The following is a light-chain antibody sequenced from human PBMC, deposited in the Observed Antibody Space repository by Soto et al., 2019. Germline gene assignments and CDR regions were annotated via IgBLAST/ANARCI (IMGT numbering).Light chain of an antibody. CDR1: RSDVGGYNY. V-gene: IGLV2-14*01. CDR3: NSYTSTSSWV. J-gene: IGLJ3*02. CDR2: EVI. Sequence: QSALTQPASVSGSPGQSITISCTGTRSDVGGYNYVSWYQQHPGKAPKLMIYEVINRPSGVSNRFSGSKSGNTASLTISGLQAEDEADYYCNSYTSTSSWVFGGGTKLTVL.